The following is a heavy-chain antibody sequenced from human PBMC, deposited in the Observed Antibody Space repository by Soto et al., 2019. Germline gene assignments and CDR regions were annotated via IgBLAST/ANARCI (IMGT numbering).Heavy chain of an antibody. CDR2: MNPSSGNT. D-gene: IGHD3-3*01. Sequence: ASVKVSCKASGYSFGDYDINWVRQATGQGLEWMGWMNPSSGNTGYAQNFQGRVTMTRDTLITTAYMELRNLRSEDTAIYYCVRGQSWAGVVIAADYWGRGSLVTVSS. CDR3: VRGQSWAGVVIAADY. CDR1: GYSFGDYD. J-gene: IGHJ4*02. V-gene: IGHV1-8*01.